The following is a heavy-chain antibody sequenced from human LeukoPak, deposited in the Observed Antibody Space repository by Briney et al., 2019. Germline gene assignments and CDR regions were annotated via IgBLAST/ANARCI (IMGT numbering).Heavy chain of an antibody. CDR1: GYTFTSYY. CDR3: ARELNVDTAMVSGMDV. J-gene: IGHJ6*02. CDR2: INPSGGST. D-gene: IGHD5-18*01. Sequence: ASVKVSCKASGYTFTSYYMHWVRQAPGQGLEWMGIINPSGGSTSYAQKFQGRVTMTRDTSTSTVYMELSSLRSEDTAVYYCARELNVDTAMVSGMDVWGQGTTVTVSS. V-gene: IGHV1-46*01.